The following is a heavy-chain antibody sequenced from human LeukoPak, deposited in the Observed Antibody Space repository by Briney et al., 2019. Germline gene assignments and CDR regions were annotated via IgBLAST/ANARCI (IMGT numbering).Heavy chain of an antibody. J-gene: IGHJ6*04. Sequence: SETLSLTCTISGGSMDSFYWSWIRQSPGGGLEWIGYIYYSGTTNYNPSLRSRLIISVDTSKNQFSLNLISVTAADTAVYYCARLARLTLIRGVTGYHSLDVWGKGTNVTVSS. CDR3: ARLARLTLIRGVTGYHSLDV. CDR2: IYYSGTT. V-gene: IGHV4-59*01. CDR1: GGSMDSFY. D-gene: IGHD3-10*01.